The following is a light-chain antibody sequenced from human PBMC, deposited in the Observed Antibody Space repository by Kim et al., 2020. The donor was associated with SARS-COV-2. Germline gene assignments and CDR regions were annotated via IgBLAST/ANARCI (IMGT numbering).Light chain of an antibody. CDR3: SSYAGSNHYV. CDR2: EVT. CDR1: SSDVGGYNY. J-gene: IGLJ1*01. Sequence: GQSVNISCTGTSSDVGGYNYVSWYQQHPGKAPKLMIYEVTKRPSGVPDRFSGSKSGNTASLTVSGLQAEDEADYYCSSYAGSNHYVFGTGTKVTVL. V-gene: IGLV2-8*01.